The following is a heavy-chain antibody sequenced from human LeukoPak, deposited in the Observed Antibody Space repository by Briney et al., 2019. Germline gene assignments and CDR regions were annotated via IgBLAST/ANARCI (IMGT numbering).Heavy chain of an antibody. CDR3: AKASIVDAFDI. Sequence: PGGSLRLSCAASGFTFDDYAMHWVRQAPGKGLEWVSGISWNSGSIGYADSVKGRFTISRDNAKNSLYLQMNSLRAEDMALYYCAKASIVDAFDIWGQGTVVTVSS. CDR2: ISWNSGSI. CDR1: GFTFDDYA. V-gene: IGHV3-9*03. J-gene: IGHJ3*02. D-gene: IGHD1-26*01.